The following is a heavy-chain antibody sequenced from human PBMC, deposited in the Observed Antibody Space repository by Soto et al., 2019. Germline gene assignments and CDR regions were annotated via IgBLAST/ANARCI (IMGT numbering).Heavy chain of an antibody. V-gene: IGHV5-10-1*01. J-gene: IGHJ6*01. D-gene: IGHD2-15*01. CDR1: GNNFTNYW. CDR3: AGTVVVGATGYFYYGMTV. CDR2: IDPSDSYT. Sequence: GESLKISCRLSGNNFTNYWINWVRQMPGKGLEWMGRIDPSDSYTDYNPSFQGHVTISADKSSVTAYLQWSSLKASDSAPYYCAGTVVVGATGYFYYGMTVWGQGTTVTVSS.